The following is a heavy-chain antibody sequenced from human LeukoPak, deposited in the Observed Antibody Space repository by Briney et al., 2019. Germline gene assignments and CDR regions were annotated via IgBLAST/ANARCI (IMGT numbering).Heavy chain of an antibody. D-gene: IGHD1-26*01. CDR1: GFTLSTYA. V-gene: IGHV3-23*01. J-gene: IGHJ4*02. CDR3: ARGISGSGSYGHFDY. CDR2: TSSSDAGT. Sequence: GGSLRLSCAASGFTLSTYAMSWVRQTPGKGLEWVAATSSSDAGTYHADSVRGRFTISRDNSKNTLYLQMNSLRAEDAAVYYCARGISGSGSYGHFDYWGQGILVTVSS.